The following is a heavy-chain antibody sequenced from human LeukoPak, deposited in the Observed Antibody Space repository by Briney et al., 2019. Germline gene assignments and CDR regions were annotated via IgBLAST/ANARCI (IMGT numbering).Heavy chain of an antibody. D-gene: IGHD2-2*01. CDR3: ARGYCSSTSCQFDY. V-gene: IGHV4-30-2*01. CDR2: IYHSGST. Sequence: PSQTLSLTCTVSGGSISSGGYYWSWIRQPPGKGLEWIGYIYHSGSTYYNPSLKSRVTISVDRSKNQFSLKLSSVTAADTAVYYCARGYCSSTSCQFDYWGQGTLVTVSS. CDR1: GGSISSGGYY. J-gene: IGHJ4*02.